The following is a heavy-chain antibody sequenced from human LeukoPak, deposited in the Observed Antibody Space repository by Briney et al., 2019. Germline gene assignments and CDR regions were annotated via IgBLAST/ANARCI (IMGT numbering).Heavy chain of an antibody. D-gene: IGHD2-21*01. V-gene: IGHV3-15*01. Sequence: GGSLRLSCAASGFTFSSYEMNWGRQAPGKGLEWVGRIKSKTDGGTTDYAAPGKGRFTISRDDSKNTLYLQMNSLKTEDTAVYYCTTEGVRLIYYYYGMDVWGQGTTVTVSS. J-gene: IGHJ6*02. CDR1: GFTFSSYE. CDR2: IKSKTDGGTT. CDR3: TTEGVRLIYYYYGMDV.